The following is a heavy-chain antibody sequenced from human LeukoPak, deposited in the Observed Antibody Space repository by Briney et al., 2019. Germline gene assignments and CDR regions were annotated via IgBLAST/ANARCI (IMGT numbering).Heavy chain of an antibody. V-gene: IGHV3-33*01. Sequence: GGSLRLSCAASGFTFSSYGMHWVRQAPGKGLEWVAIIWYDGTNKYYADSVKGRFTISRDNSKNTLYLQMNSLRAEDTAVYYCARDHGESWMAMSHYDAFDIWGQGTMVTVSS. J-gene: IGHJ3*02. D-gene: IGHD3-10*01. CDR3: ARDHGESWMAMSHYDAFDI. CDR1: GFTFSSYG. CDR2: IWYDGTNK.